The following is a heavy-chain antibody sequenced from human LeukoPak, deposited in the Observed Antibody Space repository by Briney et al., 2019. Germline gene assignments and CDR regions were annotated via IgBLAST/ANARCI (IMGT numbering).Heavy chain of an antibody. Sequence: SETLSLTCTVSGGSISSHYWSWIRQPPGKGLEWIGYIYYSGNTYYNASLKSQVSISIDTSKNQFSLRLTSVTAADTAVYYCARDLFSMIVHDAFAIWGQGTMVTVSS. CDR3: ARDLFSMIVHDAFAI. D-gene: IGHD3-22*01. J-gene: IGHJ3*02. V-gene: IGHV4-59*04. CDR1: GGSISSHY. CDR2: IYYSGNT.